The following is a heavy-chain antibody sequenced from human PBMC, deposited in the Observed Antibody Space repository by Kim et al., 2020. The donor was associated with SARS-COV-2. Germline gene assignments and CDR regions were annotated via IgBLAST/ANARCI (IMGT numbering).Heavy chain of an antibody. CDR3: TIVIPVPGVRWWVFDV. D-gene: IGHD2-15*01. J-gene: IGHJ3*01. CDR1: GFTFSSST. Sequence: GGSLRLSCAASGFTFSSSTMHWVRQASGKGLEWVARIYSGANSSASADAASGQNRFTIARSDTKNTPHLQMHSLKTEATSVCYYTIVIPVPGVRWWVFDV. CDR2: IYSGANSSAS. V-gene: IGHV3-73*01.